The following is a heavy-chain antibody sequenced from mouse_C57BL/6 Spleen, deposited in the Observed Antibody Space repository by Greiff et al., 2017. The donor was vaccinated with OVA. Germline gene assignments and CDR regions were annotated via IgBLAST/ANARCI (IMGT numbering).Heavy chain of an antibody. CDR3: ARSGYYGSPHWYFDV. CDR2: INPSNGGT. J-gene: IGHJ1*03. D-gene: IGHD1-1*01. Sequence: QVQLQQPGTELVKPGASVKLSCKASGYTFTSYWMHWVKQRPGQGLEWIGNINPSNGGTNYNEKFKSKATLTVDKSSSTAYMQLSSLTSEDSAVYYCARSGYYGSPHWYFDVWGTGTTVTVSS. V-gene: IGHV1-53*01. CDR1: GYTFTSYW.